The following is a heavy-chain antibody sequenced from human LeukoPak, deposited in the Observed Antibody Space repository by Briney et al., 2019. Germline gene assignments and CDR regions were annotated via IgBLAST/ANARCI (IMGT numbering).Heavy chain of an antibody. Sequence: ASVKVSCKASGYTFTSYGISWVRQAPGQGLEWMGCISAYNGNTNYAQKLQGRVTMTTDTSTSTAYMKLRSLRSDDTAVYYCARATSLSHWFDPWGQGTLVTVSS. V-gene: IGHV1-18*01. J-gene: IGHJ5*02. CDR1: GYTFTSYG. D-gene: IGHD1-1*01. CDR2: ISAYNGNT. CDR3: ARATSLSHWFDP.